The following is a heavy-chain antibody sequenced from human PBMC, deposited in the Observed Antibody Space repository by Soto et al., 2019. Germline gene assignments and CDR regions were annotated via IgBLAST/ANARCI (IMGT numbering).Heavy chain of an antibody. CDR2: IYHSGST. CDR3: ARGESYGHTDAFDI. V-gene: IGHV4-30-2*01. J-gene: IGHJ3*02. CDR1: GGSISSGGYS. D-gene: IGHD5-18*01. Sequence: SETLSLTCAVSGGSISSGGYSWSWIRQPPGKGLEWIGYIYHSGSTYYNPSLKSRVTISVDRSKNQFSPKLSSVTAADTAVYYCARGESYGHTDAFDIWGQGTMVTVSS.